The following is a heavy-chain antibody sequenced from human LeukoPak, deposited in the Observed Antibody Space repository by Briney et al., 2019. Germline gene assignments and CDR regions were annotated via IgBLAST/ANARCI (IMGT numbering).Heavy chain of an antibody. J-gene: IGHJ3*02. CDR1: GGSFSGYY. V-gene: IGHV4-34*01. CDR3: ATIQRDHAFDI. CDR2: INRSGGA. D-gene: IGHD6-25*01. Sequence: SETLSLTCAVYGGSFSGYYWSWIRQPPGKRLEWIGEINRSGGANYNPSLGSRVSILVDTSKNQFSLKLRSMTAADTAVYFCATIQRDHAFDIWGQGTMVTVSS.